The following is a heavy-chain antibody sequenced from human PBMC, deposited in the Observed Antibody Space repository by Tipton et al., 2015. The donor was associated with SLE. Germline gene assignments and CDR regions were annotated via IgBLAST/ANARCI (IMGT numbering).Heavy chain of an antibody. Sequence: QSGPEVKKPGASVKVSCKASGYTFTGNYMHWVRQAPGQGLEWMGWMNPNSGNTGYAQKFQGRVTMTRNTSVSTAYMELRSLRPEDTAVYYCARERRGGSSIRYFDLWDRGTLVTVSS. CDR1: GYTFTGNY. J-gene: IGHJ2*01. CDR2: MNPNSGNT. D-gene: IGHD1-26*01. V-gene: IGHV1-8*02. CDR3: ARERRGGSSIRYFDL.